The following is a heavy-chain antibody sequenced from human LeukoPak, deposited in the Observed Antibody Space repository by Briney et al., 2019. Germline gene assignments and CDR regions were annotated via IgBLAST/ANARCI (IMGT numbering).Heavy chain of an antibody. J-gene: IGHJ4*02. CDR2: IYSSGST. D-gene: IGHD3-10*01. CDR3: ARHFHGSGSYYNPSFIDY. V-gene: IGHV4-4*07. CDR1: GGSISNY. Sequence: PSETLSLTCTVSGGSISNYWSWIRQPAGKGLEWIGRIYSSGSTNYNPSLKSRVTMSVDTSKNQFSLKLSSVTAADTAVYYCARHFHGSGSYYNPSFIDYWGQGTLVTVSS.